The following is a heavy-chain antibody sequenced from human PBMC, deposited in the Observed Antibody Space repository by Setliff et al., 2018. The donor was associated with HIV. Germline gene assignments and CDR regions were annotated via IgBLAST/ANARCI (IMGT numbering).Heavy chain of an antibody. J-gene: IGHJ4*03. CDR1: GYTFTTYT. Sequence: ASVKVSCKASGYTFTTYTIHWVRQAPGQGLEWMGRINTDNAITEYSQKFQGRVAITRDTSASTAYMELSSLRSEDTAVYFCARPQHLVDDIFNFWGQGTLVTVSS. V-gene: IGHV1-3*04. CDR2: INTDNAIT. CDR3: ARPQHLVDDIFNF. D-gene: IGHD3-9*01.